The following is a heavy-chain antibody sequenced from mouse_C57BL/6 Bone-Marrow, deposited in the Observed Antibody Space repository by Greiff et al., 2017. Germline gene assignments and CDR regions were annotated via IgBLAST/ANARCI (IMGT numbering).Heavy chain of an antibody. CDR2: IYPRSGNT. V-gene: IGHV1-81*01. Sequence: VQLQESGAELARPGASVKLSCKASGYTFTSYGISWVKQRTGQGLEWIGEIYPRSGNTYYNEKFKGKATLTADKSSSTAYMEIRILTSEDSAVDFCERCLIYYDYDGVWWYFDVWGTGTTVTVSS. CDR3: ERCLIYYDYDGVWWYFDV. J-gene: IGHJ1*03. D-gene: IGHD2-4*01. CDR1: GYTFTSYG.